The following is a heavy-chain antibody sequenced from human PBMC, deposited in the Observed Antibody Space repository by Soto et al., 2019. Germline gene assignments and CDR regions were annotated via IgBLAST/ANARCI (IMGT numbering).Heavy chain of an antibody. D-gene: IGHD6-13*01. J-gene: IGHJ4*02. V-gene: IGHV3-23*01. CDR1: GFTFTDYA. CDR3: ARGSSGYISSWYYFDY. CDR2: ISGIGGST. Sequence: LRLSCAASGFTFTDYALSWVRQAPGKGLEWVATISGIGGSTYLADSVKGRLSISRDNSKNTVSLLMNSLRAEDTAVYFCARGSSGYISSWYYFDYWGRGXLVTVYS.